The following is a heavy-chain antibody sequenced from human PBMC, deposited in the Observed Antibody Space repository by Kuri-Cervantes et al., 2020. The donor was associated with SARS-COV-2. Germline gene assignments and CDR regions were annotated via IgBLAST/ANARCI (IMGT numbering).Heavy chain of an antibody. CDR1: GFTFSSHA. J-gene: IGHJ3*02. CDR3: AKVTRSGYFPFAFDI. V-gene: IGHV3-30-3*01. CDR2: ISYDGSNK. Sequence: LSLTCAASGFTFSSHAMIWVRQAPGKGLEWVAVISYDGSNKYYADSVKGRFTISRDNSKNTLYLQMSSLRAEDTAVYYCAKVTRSGYFPFAFDIWGQGTMVTVSS. D-gene: IGHD3-22*01.